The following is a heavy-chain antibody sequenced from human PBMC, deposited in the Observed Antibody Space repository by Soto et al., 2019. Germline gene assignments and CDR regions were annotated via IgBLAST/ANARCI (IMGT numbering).Heavy chain of an antibody. D-gene: IGHD3-10*01. CDR3: ARYYGSGSPEPFYGMDV. CDR1: GGSISSSSYY. J-gene: IGHJ6*02. CDR2: IYYSGST. V-gene: IGHV4-39*01. Sequence: PSETLSLTCTVSGGSISSSSYYWGWIRQPPGKGLEWIGSIYYSGSTYYNPSLKSRVTISVDTSKNQFSLKLSSVTAADTAVYYCARYYGSGSPEPFYGMDVWGQGTTVTVSS.